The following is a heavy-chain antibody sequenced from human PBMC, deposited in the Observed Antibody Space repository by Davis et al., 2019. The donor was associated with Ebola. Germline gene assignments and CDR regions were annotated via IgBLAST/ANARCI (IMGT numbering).Heavy chain of an antibody. CDR1: GGSFSGYY. CDR3: ARAYSNYNNWFDP. CDR2: INHSGST. J-gene: IGHJ5*02. Sequence: PSETLSLTCAVYGGSFSGYYWSWIRQPPGKGLEWIGEINHSGSTNYNPSLKSRVTISVDTSKNQFSLKLSSVTAADTAVYYCARAYSNYNNWFDPWGQGTLVTVSS. V-gene: IGHV4-34*01. D-gene: IGHD4-11*01.